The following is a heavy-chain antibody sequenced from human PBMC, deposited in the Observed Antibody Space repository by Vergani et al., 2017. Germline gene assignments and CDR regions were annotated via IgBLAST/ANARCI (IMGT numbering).Heavy chain of an antibody. J-gene: IGHJ4*02. D-gene: IGHD3-22*01. CDR2: ISSSSSTI. V-gene: IGHV3-48*02. Sequence: EVQLVESGGGLVQPGGSLRLSCAASGFTFSSYSMNWVRQAPGKGLAWVSYISSSSSTIYYADSVKGRFTISRENAKNSLYLQMNSLRDEDTAVYYCARDYYDSSGKACWGQGTLVTVSS. CDR3: ARDYYDSSGKAC. CDR1: GFTFSSYS.